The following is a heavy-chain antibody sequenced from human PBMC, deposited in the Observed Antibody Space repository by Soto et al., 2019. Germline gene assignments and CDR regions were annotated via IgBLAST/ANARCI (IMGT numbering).Heavy chain of an antibody. D-gene: IGHD3-16*02. J-gene: IGHJ4*02. Sequence: QVQLQQWGAGLLKPSETLSLTCAVYGGSFSGYYWSWIRQPPGKGLEWIGEINHSGSTNYNPSLKGRVTISVGPSKNPFSLKVSSVAGAETGVYYCARGRGDYVWGSYRYLPRFDYWGQGTLVTVSS. V-gene: IGHV4-34*01. CDR3: ARGRGDYVWGSYRYLPRFDY. CDR2: INHSGST. CDR1: GGSFSGYY.